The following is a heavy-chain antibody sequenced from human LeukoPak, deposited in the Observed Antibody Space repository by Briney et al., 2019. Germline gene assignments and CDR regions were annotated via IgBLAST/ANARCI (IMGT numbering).Heavy chain of an antibody. CDR3: ARGGTYYYDSSGYPSGFDY. D-gene: IGHD3-22*01. J-gene: IGHJ4*02. Sequence: ASVKVSCKASGYTFTGYYMHWVRQAPGQGLEWMGRINPNSGGTNYAQKFQGRVTMTRDTSISTAYMELSRLRSDDTAVYYCARGGTYYYDSSGYPSGFDYWGQGTLSPSPQ. V-gene: IGHV1-2*06. CDR1: GYTFTGYY. CDR2: INPNSGGT.